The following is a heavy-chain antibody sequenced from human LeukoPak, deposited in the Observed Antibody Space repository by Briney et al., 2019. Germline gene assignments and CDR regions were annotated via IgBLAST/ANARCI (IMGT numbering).Heavy chain of an antibody. D-gene: IGHD3-10*01. J-gene: IGHJ4*02. V-gene: IGHV4-39*01. Sequence: SETLSLTCTVSGGSISSSNYYWGWIRQPPGKGLEWIGSIYYSGSTYYNPSLKSRVTISVDTSKNQFSLKLSSVTAADTAVYYCARTRYYYNSRSYGAPYYFDYWGQGTLVTVSS. CDR1: GGSISSSNYY. CDR3: ARTRYYYNSRSYGAPYYFDY. CDR2: IYYSGST.